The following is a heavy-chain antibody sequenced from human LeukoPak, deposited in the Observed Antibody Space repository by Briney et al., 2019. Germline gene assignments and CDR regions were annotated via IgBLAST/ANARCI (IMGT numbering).Heavy chain of an antibody. J-gene: IGHJ3*02. CDR1: GGSISSYY. CDR2: TYYSGST. Sequence: SETLSLTCTVSGGSISSYYWSWIRQPPGKGLEWIGYTYYSGSTNYNPSLKSRVTISVDTSKNQFSLKLSSVTAAETAVYYCARESQWFLYSSSWPDAFDIWGQGTMVTVSS. V-gene: IGHV4-59*01. D-gene: IGHD6-13*01. CDR3: ARESQWFLYSSSWPDAFDI.